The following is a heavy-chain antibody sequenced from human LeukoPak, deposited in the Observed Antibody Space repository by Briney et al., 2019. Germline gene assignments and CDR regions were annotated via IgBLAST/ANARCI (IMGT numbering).Heavy chain of an antibody. CDR1: GRSISSSSYY. CDR2: IYYSGST. J-gene: IGHJ4*02. V-gene: IGHV4-39*01. D-gene: IGHD3-16*01. Sequence: SETLSLTCTVSGRSISSSSYYWGWIRRPPGKGLEWIGSIYYSGSTYYNPSLKSRVTVSVDTSKNQFSLKLSSVTAADTAVYYCVRGSTLRHYQYWGQGTLVTVSS. CDR3: VRGSTLRHYQY.